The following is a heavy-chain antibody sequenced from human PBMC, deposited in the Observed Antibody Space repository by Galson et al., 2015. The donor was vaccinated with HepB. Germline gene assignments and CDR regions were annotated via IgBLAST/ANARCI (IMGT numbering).Heavy chain of an antibody. J-gene: IGHJ4*02. CDR2: IKPSNGDT. CDR1: GYTLTDYY. D-gene: IGHD5-24*01. V-gene: IGHV1-2*02. CDR3: ARTGQRWLQLSYFEH. Sequence: SVKVSCKAFGYTLTDYYLHWVRQAPGQGLEYMGWIKPSNGDTLSPPNFQGRVTLARDTSINTAYMELGRLTSGDTAVYYCARTGQRWLQLSYFEHWGQGTLVTVSS.